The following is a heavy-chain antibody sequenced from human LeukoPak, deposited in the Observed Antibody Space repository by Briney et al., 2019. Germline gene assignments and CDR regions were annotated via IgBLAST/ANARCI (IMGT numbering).Heavy chain of an antibody. V-gene: IGHV1-69*04. CDR3: ARDQGLTAPPPYGLDV. D-gene: IGHD5-18*01. J-gene: IGHJ6*02. CDR1: GGTFSSSA. Sequence: SVKASCKTSGGTFSSSAITWVRQAPGQGLEWMGRIIPVLNTTRYTQKFQGRVTITADTSTSTVYMELSSLRSEETAVYYCARDQGLTAPPPYGLDVWGQGTTVIVSS. CDR2: IIPVLNTT.